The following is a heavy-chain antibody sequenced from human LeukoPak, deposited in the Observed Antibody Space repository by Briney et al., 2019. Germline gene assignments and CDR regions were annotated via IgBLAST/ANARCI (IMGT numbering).Heavy chain of an antibody. CDR2: IKQDGSEK. CDR3: ARDAVVVVTATFDY. D-gene: IGHD2-21*02. V-gene: IGHV3-7*03. Sequence: GGSLRLSCAASGFTFSSYWMSWVRQAPGKGLEWVANIKQDGSEKYYVDSVKGRFTISRGNAKNSLYLQMNSLRAEDTAVYYCARDAVVVVTATFDYWGQGTLVTVSS. CDR1: GFTFSSYW. J-gene: IGHJ4*02.